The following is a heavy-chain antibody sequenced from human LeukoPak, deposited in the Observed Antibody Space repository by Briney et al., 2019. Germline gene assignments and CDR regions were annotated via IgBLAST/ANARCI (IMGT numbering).Heavy chain of an antibody. CDR1: GYTFTGYY. V-gene: IGHV1-2*02. Sequence: GASVKVSCKASGYTFTGYYMHWVRQAPGQGLEWMGWINPNSGGTNYAQKFQGRVTMTRDTSISTAYMELSRLRSDDTAVYYCARRLYDSSKNFDIWGQGTMVTVSS. CDR3: ARRLYDSSKNFDI. D-gene: IGHD3-22*01. J-gene: IGHJ3*02. CDR2: INPNSGGT.